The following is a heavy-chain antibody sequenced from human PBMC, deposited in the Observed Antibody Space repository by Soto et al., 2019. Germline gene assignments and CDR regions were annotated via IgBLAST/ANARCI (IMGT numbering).Heavy chain of an antibody. CDR3: ARERTGTTSMDV. Sequence: QVQLVQSGAEVKKPGASVKVSCKASGYTFTSYDINWVRQATGQGLEWMGWMNPNSGNTGYAQKFQGRFTMTRNTSLSTAYMERSSLRSEDTAVYYCARERTGTTSMDVWGQGTTVTVSS. D-gene: IGHD1-1*01. CDR2: MNPNSGNT. J-gene: IGHJ6*02. V-gene: IGHV1-8*01. CDR1: GYTFTSYD.